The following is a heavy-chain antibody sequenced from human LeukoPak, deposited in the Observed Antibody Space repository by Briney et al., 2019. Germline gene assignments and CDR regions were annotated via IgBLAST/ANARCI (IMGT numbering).Heavy chain of an antibody. D-gene: IGHD6-19*01. J-gene: IGHJ4*02. CDR1: GYTFTSYY. Sequence: ASVKVSCKASGYTFTSYYMHWVRQAPGQGLEWMGIINPSGGSTSYAQKFQGRVTMTRDTSTRTVYMELSSLRSEDTAVYYCAKARWLGGYYFDYWGQGTLVTVSS. V-gene: IGHV1-46*03. CDR2: INPSGGST. CDR3: AKARWLGGYYFDY.